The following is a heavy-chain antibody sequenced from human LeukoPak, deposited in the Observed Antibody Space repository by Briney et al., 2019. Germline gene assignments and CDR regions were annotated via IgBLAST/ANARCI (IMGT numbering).Heavy chain of an antibody. CDR3: ARDPTAAQLWFGRYDAFDI. V-gene: IGHV7-4-1*02. J-gene: IGHJ3*02. CDR1: GYTFTSYA. CDR2: INTNTGNP. D-gene: IGHD3-10*01. Sequence: ASVKVSCKASGYTFTSYAMNWVRQAPGQGLEWMGWINTNTGNPTYAQGFTGRFVFSLDTSVSTAYLQISSLKAEDTAVYYCARDPTAAQLWFGRYDAFDIWGQGTMVTVSS.